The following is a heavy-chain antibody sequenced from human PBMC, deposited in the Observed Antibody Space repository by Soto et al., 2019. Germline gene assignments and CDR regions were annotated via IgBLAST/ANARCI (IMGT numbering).Heavy chain of an antibody. CDR2: ISAYNGNT. CDR1: GYTFTSYG. CDR3: ARVYVSVVVPAAEFYMDV. D-gene: IGHD2-2*01. V-gene: IGHV1-18*01. J-gene: IGHJ6*03. Sequence: QVQLVQSGAEVKKPGASVKVSCKASGYTFTSYGISWVRQAPGQGLEWMGWISAYNGNTNYAQKLQGRVTMTTDTSTSTAYMELRSLRSDDTAVYYCARVYVSVVVPAAEFYMDVWGKGTTVTVSS.